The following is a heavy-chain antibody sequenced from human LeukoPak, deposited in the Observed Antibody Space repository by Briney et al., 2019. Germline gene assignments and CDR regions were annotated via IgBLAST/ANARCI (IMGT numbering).Heavy chain of an antibody. CDR1: GFTFSSYS. CDR2: ISSSSSYI. J-gene: IGHJ4*02. V-gene: IGHV3-21*01. Sequence: GGSLRLSCAASGFTFSSYSMNWVRQAPGKGLEWVSSISSSSSYIYYADSVKGRFTISRDNAKNSLYLQMNSLRAEDTAVYYCARERGLLLTTVTTLDYWGQGTLVTVSS. CDR3: ARERGLLLTTVTTLDY. D-gene: IGHD4-17*01.